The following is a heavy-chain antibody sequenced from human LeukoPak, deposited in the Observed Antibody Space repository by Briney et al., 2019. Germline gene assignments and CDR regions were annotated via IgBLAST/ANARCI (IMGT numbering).Heavy chain of an antibody. J-gene: IGHJ3*02. Sequence: PGGSLRLSCAASGFTLSNYAMSWVRQVPGKGLGWVSEISGSGADTYYADSVKGRFTISRDNFKSTLYLRMNSLRAEDTAVYYCAKHIERSYCSGGSCIYAFDIWGQGTMVTVSS. CDR3: AKHIERSYCSGGSCIYAFDI. CDR2: ISGSGADT. D-gene: IGHD2-15*01. CDR1: GFTLSNYA. V-gene: IGHV3-23*01.